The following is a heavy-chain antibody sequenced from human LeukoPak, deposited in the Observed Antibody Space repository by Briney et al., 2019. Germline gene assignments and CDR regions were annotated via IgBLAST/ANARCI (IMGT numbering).Heavy chain of an antibody. CDR3: AKVKSSGWYYFDY. CDR1: GFTFSNYA. CDR2: ISGSGGST. V-gene: IGHV3-23*01. D-gene: IGHD6-19*01. Sequence: QPGGSLRLSCAASGFTFSNYAMTWVRQAPRKGLEWVSAISGSGGSTYYADSVKGRFTISRDNSKNTLYLQMNSLRAEDTAVYYCAKVKSSGWYYFDYWGQGTLVTVSS. J-gene: IGHJ4*02.